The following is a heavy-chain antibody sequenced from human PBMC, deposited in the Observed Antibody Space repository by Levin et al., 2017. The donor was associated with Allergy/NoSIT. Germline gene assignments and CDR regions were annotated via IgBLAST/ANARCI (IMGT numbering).Heavy chain of an antibody. J-gene: IGHJ6*02. CDR3: ARTDSRSWGRDYQGVDV. CDR2: ISGSGTSI. V-gene: IGHV3-48*03. CDR1: GFSFSGYE. Sequence: GESLKISCVASGFSFSGYEMNWVRQAPGKGLEWVSYISGSGTSIDYSESVKGRFTISRDNGTQSISLQMNSLRVEDTAVYYCARTDSRSWGRDYQGVDVWGQGTTVTVSS. D-gene: IGHD1-26*01.